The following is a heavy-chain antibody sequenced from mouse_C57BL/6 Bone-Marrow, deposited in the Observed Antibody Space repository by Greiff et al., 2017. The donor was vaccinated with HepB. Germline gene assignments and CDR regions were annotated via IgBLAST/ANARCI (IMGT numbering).Heavy chain of an antibody. J-gene: IGHJ2*01. CDR3: ARGGTTYYFDY. V-gene: IGHV1-63*01. D-gene: IGHD1-1*01. CDR1: GYTFTNYW. CDR2: IYPGGGYT. Sequence: QVQLQQSGAELVRPGTSVKMSCKASGYTFTNYWIGWAKQRPGHGLEWIGDIYPGGGYTNYNEKFKGKATLTADKSSSTAYMQFSSLTSQDSAIYYCARGGTTYYFDYWGQGTTLTVSS.